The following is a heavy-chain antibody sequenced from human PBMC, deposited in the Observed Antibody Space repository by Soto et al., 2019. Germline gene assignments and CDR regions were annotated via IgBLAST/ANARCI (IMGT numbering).Heavy chain of an antibody. CDR3: ASAFYYGSGSYSSRYYYYGMDV. J-gene: IGHJ6*02. D-gene: IGHD3-10*01. CDR2: IDPSDSYT. V-gene: IGHV5-10-1*01. CDR1: GYSFTSYW. Sequence: GESLKISCKGSGYSFTSYWISWVRQMPGKGLEWMGRIDPSDSYTNYSPSFQGHVTISADKSISTAYLQWSSLKASDTAMYYCASAFYYGSGSYSSRYYYYGMDVWGQGTTVTVSS.